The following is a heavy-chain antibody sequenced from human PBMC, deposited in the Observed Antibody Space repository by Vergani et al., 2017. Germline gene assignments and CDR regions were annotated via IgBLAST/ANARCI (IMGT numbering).Heavy chain of an antibody. CDR3: AKHFCGWGFDY. CDR2: KQVVGSNQ. Sequence: QVQLVESGGGVVQRGGSLRLSCATPGFTSSNYDMQRIRQGPGKGLEFVSCKQVVGSNQYYADSVKGRFTLSRDFSKNTLYLQMKRLRTEDTATYYCAKHFCGWGFDYWGQGTQVIFSS. V-gene: IGHV3-30*02. J-gene: IGHJ4*02. D-gene: IGHD3-10*01. CDR1: GFTSSNYD.